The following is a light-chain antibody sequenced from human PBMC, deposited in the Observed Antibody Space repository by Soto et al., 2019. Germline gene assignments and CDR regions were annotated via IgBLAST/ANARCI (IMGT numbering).Light chain of an antibody. CDR2: KAS. J-gene: IGKJ4*01. V-gene: IGKV1-5*03. CDR3: QQYNSPPT. CDR1: QSISSW. Sequence: DIQMTQSPSTLSASVGDRVTITCRASQSISSWLAWYQQKPGKAPKLLIYKASSLESGVPSRFSGSGSVTEFTLTISSLQPDDFATYYCQQYNSPPTFGGGTKVEIK.